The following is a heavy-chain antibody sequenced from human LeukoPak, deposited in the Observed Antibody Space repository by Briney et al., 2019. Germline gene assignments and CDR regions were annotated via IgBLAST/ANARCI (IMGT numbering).Heavy chain of an antibody. V-gene: IGHV4-39*07. CDR1: GGSISSSSYY. CDR2: IYYSGST. Sequence: PSETLSLTCTVSGGSISSSSYYWGWIRQPPGKGLEWIGSIYYSGSTYYNPSLKSRVTISVDTSKNQFSLKLSSVTAADTAVYYCARDRKLTGTTSKDWGQGTLVTVSS. D-gene: IGHD1-7*01. J-gene: IGHJ4*02. CDR3: ARDRKLTGTTSKD.